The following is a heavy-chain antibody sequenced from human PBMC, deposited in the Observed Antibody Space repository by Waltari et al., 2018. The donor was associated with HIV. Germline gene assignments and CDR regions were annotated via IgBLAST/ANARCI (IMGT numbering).Heavy chain of an antibody. D-gene: IGHD3-10*01. J-gene: IGHJ4*02. CDR1: GGSISSHY. V-gene: IGHV4-59*11. CDR2: IYDSGST. Sequence: QVQLQESGPGLVKPSETLLLTCTVSGGSISSHYWSWIRQPPGKGLECIGYIYDSGSTNYNPSRKSRVTIAVDTSKKQISLKLSSVTAADTSVYYCARDFPFSHYYGSGSYFGSDYWGQGTQVTVSS. CDR3: ARDFPFSHYYGSGSYFGSDY.